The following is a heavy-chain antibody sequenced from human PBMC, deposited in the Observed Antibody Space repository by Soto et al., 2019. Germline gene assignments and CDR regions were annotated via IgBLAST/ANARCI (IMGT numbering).Heavy chain of an antibody. CDR2: IYYSGST. CDR3: ARNNIEDSSGWLAFGPYNWFDP. Sequence: SETLSLTCTVSGGSISSYYWSWIRQPPGKGLEWIGYIYYSGSTNYNPSLKSRVTISVDTSKNQFSLKLSSVTAADTAVYYCARNNIEDSSGWLAFGPYNWFDPWGQGTLVTVSS. J-gene: IGHJ5*02. D-gene: IGHD6-19*01. CDR1: GGSISSYY. V-gene: IGHV4-59*01.